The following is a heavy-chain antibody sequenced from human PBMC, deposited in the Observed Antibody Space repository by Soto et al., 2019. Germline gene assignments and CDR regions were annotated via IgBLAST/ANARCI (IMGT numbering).Heavy chain of an antibody. CDR3: ASRSSGYYDSSGYYYLGSDAFDI. D-gene: IGHD3-22*01. J-gene: IGHJ3*02. V-gene: IGHV3-23*01. CDR1: GFTFSSHA. CDR2: VDGSGGDT. Sequence: GGSLRLSCAASGFTFSSHAMGWLRQAPGTGPEWVALVDGSGGDTSYADSVKGRFTISRDNSDNSLYLQMNSLRAEDTAVYYCASRSSGYYDSSGYYYLGSDAFDIWGQGTMVTVSS.